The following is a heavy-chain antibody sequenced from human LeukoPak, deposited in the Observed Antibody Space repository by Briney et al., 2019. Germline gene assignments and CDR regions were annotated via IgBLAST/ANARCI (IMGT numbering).Heavy chain of an antibody. CDR1: GGSFSIYY. CDR3: ARGGAVRYFDWLFGTYFDY. Sequence: SETLSLTCAVYGGSFSIYYWSWIRQPPGKGLEWIGEINHSGSTNYNPSLKSRVTISVDTSKNQFSLKLSSVTAADTAVYYCARGGAVRYFDWLFGTYFDYWGQGTLVTVSS. J-gene: IGHJ4*02. CDR2: INHSGST. D-gene: IGHD3-9*01. V-gene: IGHV4-34*01.